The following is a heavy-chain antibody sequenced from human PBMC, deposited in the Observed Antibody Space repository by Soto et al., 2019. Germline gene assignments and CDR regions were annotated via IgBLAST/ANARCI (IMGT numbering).Heavy chain of an antibody. CDR3: AIVDRGGGTTTSLNF. V-gene: IGHV4-38-2*01. CDR1: GYSISSGYY. J-gene: IGHJ4*02. Sequence: PSETLSLTCAVSGYSISSGYYWGWLRQPPGKGLEWIGTIYHSGSTFYNPSLKSRVTISVDTAKNQLSLKLNSVTAADTAVFYFAIVDRGGGTTTSLNFGGKGSVVTVSS. CDR2: IYHSGST. D-gene: IGHD1-26*01.